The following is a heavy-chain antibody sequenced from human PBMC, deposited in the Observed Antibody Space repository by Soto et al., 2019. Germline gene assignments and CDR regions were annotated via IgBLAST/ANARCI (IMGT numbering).Heavy chain of an antibody. CDR2: INPNSGGT. J-gene: IGHJ4*02. V-gene: IGHV1-2*02. CDR3: ARRPLKVYCSGGSCYPDYFGY. CDR1: GYTFTGYY. Sequence: GASVKVSCKASGYTFTGYYMHWVRQAPGQGLEWMGWINPNSGGTNYAQKFQGRVTMTRDTSISTAYMELSRLRSDDTAAYYCARRPLKVYCSGGSCYPDYFGYWGQGTLVTVSS. D-gene: IGHD2-15*01.